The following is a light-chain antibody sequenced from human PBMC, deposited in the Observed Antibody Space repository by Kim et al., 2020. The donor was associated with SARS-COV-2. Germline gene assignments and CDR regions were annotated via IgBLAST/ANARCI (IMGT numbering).Light chain of an antibody. CDR2: DAS. CDR3: QQFNKFPIT. Sequence: AIQLTQSPSSLSASVGDRVTITCRASQGIINSLAWYQQKPGSPPKILIYDASSLQSGVPSRFSGSGSGTDFTLTITNLQPEDFGSYYCQQFNKFPITFGQGTRLEIK. V-gene: IGKV1D-13*01. J-gene: IGKJ5*01. CDR1: QGIINS.